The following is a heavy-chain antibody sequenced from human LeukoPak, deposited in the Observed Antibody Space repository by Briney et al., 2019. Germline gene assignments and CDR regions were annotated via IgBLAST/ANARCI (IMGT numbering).Heavy chain of an antibody. V-gene: IGHV3-30*03. J-gene: IGHJ3*02. D-gene: IGHD3-3*01. CDR1: GFTFSSYG. Sequence: GGSLRLSCAASGFTFSSYGMHWVRQAPGKGLEWVAVISYGGSNKYYADSVKGRFTISRDNSKNTLYLQMNSLRAEDTAVYYCARNSPGPVGAFDIWGQGTMVTVSS. CDR2: ISYGGSNK. CDR3: ARNSPGPVGAFDI.